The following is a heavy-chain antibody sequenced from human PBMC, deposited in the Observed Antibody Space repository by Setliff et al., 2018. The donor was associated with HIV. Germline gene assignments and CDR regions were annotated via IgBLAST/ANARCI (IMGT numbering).Heavy chain of an antibody. Sequence: GGSLRLSCAASGFTFSNYAMSWVRQAPGKGLEWVSYISGSSSTMYYADSVKGRFTISRDNAKNSLYLQMNSLRAEDTAVYYCATGLKMATIFDYWGQGTLVTVSS. V-gene: IGHV3-48*04. D-gene: IGHD5-12*01. CDR2: ISGSSSTM. CDR1: GFTFSNYA. CDR3: ATGLKMATIFDY. J-gene: IGHJ4*02.